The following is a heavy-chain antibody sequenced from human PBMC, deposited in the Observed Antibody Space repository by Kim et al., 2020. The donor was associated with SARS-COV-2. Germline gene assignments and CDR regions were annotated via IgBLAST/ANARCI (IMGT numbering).Heavy chain of an antibody. CDR1: GGSISSGGYS. CDR2: IYHSGST. Sequence: SETLSLTCAVSGGSISSGGYSWSWIRQPPGKGLEWIGYIYHSGSTYYNPSLKSRVTISVDRSKNQFSLKLSSVTAADTAVYYCARGVYYYDSSGYSKLPTFDYWGQGTLVTVSS. J-gene: IGHJ4*02. D-gene: IGHD3-22*01. V-gene: IGHV4-30-2*01. CDR3: ARGVYYYDSSGYSKLPTFDY.